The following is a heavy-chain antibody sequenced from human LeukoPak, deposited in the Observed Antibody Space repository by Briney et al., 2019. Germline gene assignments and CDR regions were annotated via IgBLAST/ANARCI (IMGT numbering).Heavy chain of an antibody. V-gene: IGHV3-74*01. CDR2: ISSDGSGA. D-gene: IGHD5-12*01. Sequence: GGSLRLSCAASGFIFSTYWMHWVRQAPGKGLVWVSRISSDGSGASYADSVKGRFTISRDDAKSTLYLQMSSLRAEDTAMYYCARGYSGFSFGEYWGQGTLVTVSS. CDR1: GFIFSTYW. J-gene: IGHJ4*02. CDR3: ARGYSGFSFGEY.